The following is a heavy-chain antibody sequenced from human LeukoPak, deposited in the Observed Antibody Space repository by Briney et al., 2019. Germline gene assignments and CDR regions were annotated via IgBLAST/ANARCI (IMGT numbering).Heavy chain of an antibody. V-gene: IGHV3-21*01. J-gene: IGHJ4*02. D-gene: IGHD2-21*02. CDR1: GFTFSSYS. CDR2: ISSSSSYI. Sequence: GGSLRLSCAASGFTFSSYSMNWGRQAPGKGLEWVSSISSSSSYIYYADSVKGRFTISRDNAKNSLYLQMNSLRAEDTAVYYCALGGVVTAIDGYWGQGTLVTVSS. CDR3: ALGGVVTAIDGY.